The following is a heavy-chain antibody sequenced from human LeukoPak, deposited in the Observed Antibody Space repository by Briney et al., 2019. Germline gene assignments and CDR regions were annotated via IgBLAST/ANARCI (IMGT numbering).Heavy chain of an antibody. Sequence: VASVKVSCKASGGTFSSYAISWVRQAPGQGLEWMGGIIPIFGTANYAQKFQGRVTITADESTSTAYMELSSLRSEDTAVYYCATLHGSSWYVVDYWGQGTLVTVSS. J-gene: IGHJ4*02. D-gene: IGHD6-13*01. CDR1: GGTFSSYA. CDR3: ATLHGSSWYVVDY. CDR2: IIPIFGTA. V-gene: IGHV1-69*13.